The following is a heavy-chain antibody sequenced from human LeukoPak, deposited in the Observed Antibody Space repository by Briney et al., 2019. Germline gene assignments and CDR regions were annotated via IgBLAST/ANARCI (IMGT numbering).Heavy chain of an antibody. CDR2: INSDGSST. D-gene: IGHD6-13*01. CDR3: TRVFVGDEYSSSEY. J-gene: IGHJ4*02. Sequence: GGSLRLSCAASGFTFSRYYMHWVRQAPGKGLVWVSRINSDGSSTTYADSVKGRFTISRDNAKNTLYLQMNSLKVVDTAVYYCTRVFVGDEYSSSEYWGQGTLVTVSS. V-gene: IGHV3-74*01. CDR1: GFTFSRYY.